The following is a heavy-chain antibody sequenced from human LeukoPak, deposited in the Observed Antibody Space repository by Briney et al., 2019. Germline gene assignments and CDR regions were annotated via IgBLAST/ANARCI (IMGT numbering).Heavy chain of an antibody. Sequence: SETLSLTCAVYSGSFSGYYWSWIRQPPGKGLEWIGEINHSGSTNYNPSLKSRVTISVDTSKNQFSLKLSSVTAADTAVYYCARGPGYEGYNNYLFDYWGQGTLVTVSS. J-gene: IGHJ4*02. D-gene: IGHD4-11*01. CDR2: INHSGST. CDR1: SGSFSGYY. CDR3: ARGPGYEGYNNYLFDY. V-gene: IGHV4-34*01.